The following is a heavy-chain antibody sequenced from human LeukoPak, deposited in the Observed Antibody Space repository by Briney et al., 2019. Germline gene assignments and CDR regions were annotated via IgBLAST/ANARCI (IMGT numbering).Heavy chain of an antibody. CDR1: GFTFSSYG. CDR2: ISSSSSTI. Sequence: GGSLRLSCAASGFTFSSYGMNWVRQAPGKGLEWVSYISSSSSTIYYADSVKGRFTISRDNSKNTLYLQMNSLRAEDTAVYYCARDYCSSTSCLFDYWGQGTLVTVSS. J-gene: IGHJ4*02. V-gene: IGHV3-48*01. CDR3: ARDYCSSTSCLFDY. D-gene: IGHD2-2*01.